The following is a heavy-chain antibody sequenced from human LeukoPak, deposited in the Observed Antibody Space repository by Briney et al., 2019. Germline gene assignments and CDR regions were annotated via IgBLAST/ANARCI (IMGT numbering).Heavy chain of an antibody. J-gene: IGHJ4*02. CDR1: GFTFSSYA. Sequence: GGSLRLSCAASGFTFSSYAMSWVRQTPGKGLEWVSAISGSGGSTYYADSVKGRFTISRDNSKNTLYLQMNSLRAEDTAVYYCASAQWLVRVDYWGQGTLVTVSS. D-gene: IGHD6-19*01. CDR2: ISGSGGST. V-gene: IGHV3-23*01. CDR3: ASAQWLVRVDY.